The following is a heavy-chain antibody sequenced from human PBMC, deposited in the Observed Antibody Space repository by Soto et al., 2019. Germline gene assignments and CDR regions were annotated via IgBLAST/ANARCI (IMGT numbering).Heavy chain of an antibody. CDR2: INPNSGGT. D-gene: IGHD4-17*01. CDR1: GYTFTGYY. Sequence: ASVKVSCKASGYTFTGYYMHWVRQAPGQGLEWMGWINPNSGGTNYAQKFQGWVTMTRDTSISTAYMELSRLRSDDTAVYYFARGVMTTVTTSFYYYYGMDVWGQGTTVTVSS. V-gene: IGHV1-2*04. J-gene: IGHJ6*02. CDR3: ARGVMTTVTTSFYYYYGMDV.